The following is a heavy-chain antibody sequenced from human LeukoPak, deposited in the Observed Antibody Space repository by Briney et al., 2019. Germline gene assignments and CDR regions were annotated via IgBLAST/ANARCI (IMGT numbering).Heavy chain of an antibody. CDR3: ARVNWNDHLRHNWFDP. Sequence: SETLSLTCAVYVGSFSGYYWTWIRQPPGKGLEWIGEIDQSGSTNYNPSLKSRVTLSVGTSKNQFSLKVNSVTAADTALYYCARVNWNDHLRHNWFDPWGQGTLVTVSS. CDR2: IDQSGST. CDR1: VGSFSGYY. D-gene: IGHD1-1*01. J-gene: IGHJ5*02. V-gene: IGHV4-34*01.